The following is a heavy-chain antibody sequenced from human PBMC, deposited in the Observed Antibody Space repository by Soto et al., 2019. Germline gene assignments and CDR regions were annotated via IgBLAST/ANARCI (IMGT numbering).Heavy chain of an antibody. J-gene: IGHJ4*02. CDR1: GGTFSSYA. CDR2: IIPIFGTA. V-gene: IGHV1-69*13. Sequence: SVKVSCKASGGTFSSYAISWVRQAPGQGLEWMGGIIPIFGTANYAQKFQGRVTITADESTSTAYMELSSLRSEDTAVYYCAKRRTRSYGDYCFDYWGEGTPVTVS. D-gene: IGHD4-17*01. CDR3: AKRRTRSYGDYCFDY.